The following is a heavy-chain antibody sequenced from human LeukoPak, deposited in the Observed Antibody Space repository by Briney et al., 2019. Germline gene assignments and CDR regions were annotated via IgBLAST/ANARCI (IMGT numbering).Heavy chain of an antibody. Sequence: GGSLRLSCAASGFTFSSYAMSWVRQAPGKGLEWVSAISGSGGSTYYADSVKGRFTISRDNSKNTLHLQMNSLRAEDTAVYYCAKWAVGYCSSTSCYYDYWGQGTLVTVSS. CDR2: ISGSGGST. J-gene: IGHJ4*02. D-gene: IGHD2-2*01. V-gene: IGHV3-23*01. CDR3: AKWAVGYCSSTSCYYDY. CDR1: GFTFSSYA.